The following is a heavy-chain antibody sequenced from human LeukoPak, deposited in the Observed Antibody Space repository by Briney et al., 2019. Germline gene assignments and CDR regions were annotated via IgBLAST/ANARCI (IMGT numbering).Heavy chain of an antibody. V-gene: IGHV6-1*01. CDR2: TYYRSKWYN. Sequence: SQTLSLTCGISGDSVSSDNGAWNWIRQSPSRGLEWLGRTYYRSKWYNDYAAFIQGRITINPDTSKNQFCLQLNSVTPEDTAVYYCARDLGTSGWYTFDFWGQGTLVTVSS. D-gene: IGHD6-19*01. CDR3: ARDLGTSGWYTFDF. J-gene: IGHJ4*02. CDR1: GDSVSSDNGA.